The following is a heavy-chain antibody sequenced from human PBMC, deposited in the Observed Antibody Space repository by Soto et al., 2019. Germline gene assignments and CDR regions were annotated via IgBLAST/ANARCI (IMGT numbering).Heavy chain of an antibody. J-gene: IGHJ4*02. CDR1: GRTFSIFA. Sequence: QVHRVQSGAELKRPGSSVRLSCTASGRTFSIFAINWVRQAPGQGFEWMGGLIPRFNKVIFPEKFQGRDTFTADESTTTANTDLTRLGFDDTAIYFCARDKGVTRGYSGYSAFESWGQGTLVTVSS. D-gene: IGHD6-25*01. V-gene: IGHV1-69*12. CDR2: LIPRFNKV. CDR3: ARDKGVTRGYSGYSAFES.